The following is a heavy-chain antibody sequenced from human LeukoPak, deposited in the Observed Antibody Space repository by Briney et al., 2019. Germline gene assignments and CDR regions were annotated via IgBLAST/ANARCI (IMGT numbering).Heavy chain of an antibody. Sequence: PGGSLRLSCAASGFTFSSYWMHWVRQAPGKGLEWVTFIRYDGSNKYYADSVKGRFTTSRDNSKNTLYLQMDSLRAEDTAVYYCARRDDYTNYGFDIWGQGTMVTVSS. CDR3: ARRDDYTNYGFDI. CDR1: GFTFSSYW. CDR2: IRYDGSNK. D-gene: IGHD4-11*01. V-gene: IGHV3-30*02. J-gene: IGHJ3*02.